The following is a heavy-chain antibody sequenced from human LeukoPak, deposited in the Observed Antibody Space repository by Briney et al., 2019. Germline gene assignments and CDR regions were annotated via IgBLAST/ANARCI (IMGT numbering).Heavy chain of an antibody. CDR3: ARVPPDYYYYMDV. J-gene: IGHJ6*03. V-gene: IGHV1-69*05. CDR1: GGTFSSYA. Sequence: EASVKVSCKASGGTFSSYAISWVRQAPGQGLEWMGGIIPIFGTANYAQKFQGRVTITTDESTSTAYMELSSLRSEDTAVYYCARVPPDYYYYMDVWGKGTTVTVPS. D-gene: IGHD1-14*01. CDR2: IIPIFGTA.